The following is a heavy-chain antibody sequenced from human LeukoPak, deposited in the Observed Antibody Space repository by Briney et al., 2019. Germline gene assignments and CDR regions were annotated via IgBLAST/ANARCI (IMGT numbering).Heavy chain of an antibody. D-gene: IGHD3-10*01. J-gene: IGHJ5*02. Sequence: PSEPLSLTCAVYGGSFSGYYWSWIRQPPGKGLEWIGEINHSGSTNYNPSLKSRVTISVDTSKNQFSLKLSSVTAADTAVYYCARGPGYYGSGSYLWFDPWGQGTLVTVSS. CDR2: INHSGST. CDR3: ARGPGYYGSGSYLWFDP. CDR1: GGSFSGYY. V-gene: IGHV4-34*01.